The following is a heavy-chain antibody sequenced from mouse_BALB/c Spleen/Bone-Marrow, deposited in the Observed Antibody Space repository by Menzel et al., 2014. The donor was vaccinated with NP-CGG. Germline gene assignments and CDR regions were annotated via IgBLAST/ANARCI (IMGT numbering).Heavy chain of an antibody. J-gene: IGHJ3*01. V-gene: IGHV5-9-2*01. CDR1: GFSFNSYG. CDR2: ISGGGSYI. Sequence: EVKLQESGGGLVKSGGSLKLSCAASGFSFNSYGMSWVRQTPEKRLEWVATISGGGSYIFYPDSVKGRFTISRDNAKNNLYLQLSSLRSEDTALYYCARHAYYDQTEVSFVYWGQGTLVTVSA. D-gene: IGHD2-4*01. CDR3: ARHAYYDQTEVSFVY.